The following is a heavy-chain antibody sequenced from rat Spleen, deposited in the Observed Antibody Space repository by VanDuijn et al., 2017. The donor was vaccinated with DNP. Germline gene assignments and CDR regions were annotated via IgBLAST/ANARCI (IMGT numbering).Heavy chain of an antibody. V-gene: IGHV5-31*01. CDR1: GFTFNNYW. CDR2: ISTSGSRT. D-gene: IGHD1-1*01. J-gene: IGHJ3*01. Sequence: EVQLVESGGGLVQPGRSLKLSCVASGFTFNNYWMTWIRQAPGKGLEWVATISTSGSRTYYPDSVKGRFTISRDNAKSSLYLQMNSLKSEDTAPYYCATSGITKSWFAYWGQGTLVTVSS. CDR3: ATSGITKSWFAY.